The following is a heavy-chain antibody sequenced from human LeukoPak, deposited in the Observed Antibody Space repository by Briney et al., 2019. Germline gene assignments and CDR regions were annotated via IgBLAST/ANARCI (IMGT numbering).Heavy chain of an antibody. J-gene: IGHJ4*02. CDR2: ISSSGRTI. CDR3: ARVSGTYFDY. CDR1: GFTFSSYE. V-gene: IGHV3-48*03. Sequence: PGGSLRLSCAASGFTFSSYEMNWVRQAPGKGLEWVSYISSSGRTIYYADSVKGRFTISRDNAKNSLYLQMNSLRAEDTAVYYCARVSGTYFDYWGQGTLVTVSP. D-gene: IGHD1-26*01.